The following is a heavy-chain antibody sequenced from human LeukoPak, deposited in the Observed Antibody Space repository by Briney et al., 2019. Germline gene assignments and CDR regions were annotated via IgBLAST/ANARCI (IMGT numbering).Heavy chain of an antibody. J-gene: IGHJ4*02. D-gene: IGHD6-6*01. CDR2: IKDGGTTT. V-gene: IGHV3-74*01. Sequence: GGALLQSCAACGFNFISYWRHWVRQVLRKEVVWVVRIKDGGTTTDYADSVKDRFAISRDDAKNTLYLQRNSLRADDTAVDYCTPIRPGEWGEGTLVTVSP. CDR3: TPIRPGE. CDR1: GFNFISYW.